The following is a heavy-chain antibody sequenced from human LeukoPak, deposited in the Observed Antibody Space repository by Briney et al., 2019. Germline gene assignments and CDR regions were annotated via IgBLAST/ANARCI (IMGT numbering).Heavy chain of an antibody. J-gene: IGHJ5*02. D-gene: IGHD3-3*01. CDR1: GGSISSGGYY. CDR3: ARSPYYDFWSAPDWFDP. Sequence: SETLSLTCTVSGGSISSGGYYWSWIRQHPGKGPEWIGYIYYSGSTYYNPSLKSRVTISVDTSKNQFSLKLSSVTAADTAVYYCARSPYYDFWSAPDWFDPWGQGTLVTVSS. V-gene: IGHV4-31*03. CDR2: IYYSGST.